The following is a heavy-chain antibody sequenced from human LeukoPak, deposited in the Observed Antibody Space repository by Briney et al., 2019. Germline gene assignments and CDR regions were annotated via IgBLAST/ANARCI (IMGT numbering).Heavy chain of an antibody. CDR1: GYSISSGYY. Sequence: MSSETLSLTCAVSGYSISSGYYWGWIRQPPGKGLEWIGSIYHSGSTYYNPSLKSRVTISVDTSKNQFSLKLSSVTAADTAVYYCARHPTAATIDNWGQGTLVTVSS. J-gene: IGHJ4*02. V-gene: IGHV4-38-2*01. CDR3: ARHPTAATIDN. D-gene: IGHD2-15*01. CDR2: IYHSGST.